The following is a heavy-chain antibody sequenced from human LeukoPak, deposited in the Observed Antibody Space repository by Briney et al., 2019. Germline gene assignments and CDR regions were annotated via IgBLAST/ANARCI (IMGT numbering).Heavy chain of an antibody. D-gene: IGHD3-3*01. CDR2: FIPMLGKG. CDR3: AREGNAGGVGYFDY. CDR1: GGTLSNYA. Sequence: SVKVSCKASGGTLSNYAISWVRQAPGQGLEWMGGFIPMLGKGHVAKTFQGRVTTTTDESTTTAYMELSSLRSEDTAVYYCAREGNAGGVGYFDYWGQGTLVTVSS. J-gene: IGHJ4*02. V-gene: IGHV1-69*05.